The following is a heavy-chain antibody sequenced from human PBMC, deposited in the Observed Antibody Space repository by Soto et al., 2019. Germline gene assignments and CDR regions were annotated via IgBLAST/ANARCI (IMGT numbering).Heavy chain of an antibody. J-gene: IGHJ6*04. D-gene: IGHD4-17*01. V-gene: IGHV4-34*01. CDR1: GGSFSGYY. CDR2: INHSGST. Sequence: PSETLSLTCAVYGGSFSGYYWSWIRQPPGKGLEWIGEINHSGSTNYNPSLKSRVTISVDTSKNQFSLKLSSVTAADTAVYYCARDPIYGDYGLDVWGKGTTVTVSS. CDR3: ARDPIYGDYGLDV.